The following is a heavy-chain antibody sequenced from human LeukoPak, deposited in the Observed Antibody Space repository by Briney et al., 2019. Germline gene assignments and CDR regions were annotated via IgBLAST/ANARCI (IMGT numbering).Heavy chain of an antibody. Sequence: GGSLRLSCAASGFTFSSYSMNWVRQAPGKGLEWVSSISSSSSYIYYADSVKGRFTISRDNAKNSLYLQMNSLRAEDTAVYYCARSYWYHSGSGYFDYRGPRTLVTVSS. CDR1: GFTFSSYS. CDR2: ISSSSSYI. V-gene: IGHV3-21*04. J-gene: IGHJ4*01. D-gene: IGHD3-10*01. CDR3: ARSYWYHSGSGYFDY.